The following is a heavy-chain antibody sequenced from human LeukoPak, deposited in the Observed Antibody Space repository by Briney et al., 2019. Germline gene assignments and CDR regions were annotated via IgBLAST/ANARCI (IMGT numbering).Heavy chain of an antibody. J-gene: IGHJ4*02. CDR1: GFTFSSCG. CDR2: ISGSSSYI. CDR3: ARVPNPGFAALDNFLDY. D-gene: IGHD3-16*01. Sequence: GGSLRLSCAASGFTFSSCGMSWVRQAPGNGLEWVSSISGSSSYIFYADSVKGRFTVSRDNAKNSLYLHMGSLGAEDTAVYYCARVPNPGFAALDNFLDYWGPGALVTVSS. V-gene: IGHV3-21*01.